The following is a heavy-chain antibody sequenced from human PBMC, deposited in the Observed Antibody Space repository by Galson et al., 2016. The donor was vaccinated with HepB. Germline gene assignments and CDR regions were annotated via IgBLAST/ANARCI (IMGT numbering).Heavy chain of an antibody. CDR3: AKGWVEWLVQDHFDH. Sequence: SLRLSCAASGFTFNKYGMHWVRQAPDKGLEWVAVISYDERNEYYGDPVKGRFTISRDNSKNTVYLQINSLRPEDTAVYYCAKGWVEWLVQDHFDHWGQGTLVTVSP. D-gene: IGHD6-19*01. V-gene: IGHV3-30*18. CDR2: ISYDERNE. CDR1: GFTFNKYG. J-gene: IGHJ4*02.